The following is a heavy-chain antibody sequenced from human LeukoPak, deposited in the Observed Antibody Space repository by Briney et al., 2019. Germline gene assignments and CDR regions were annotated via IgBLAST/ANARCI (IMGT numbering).Heavy chain of an antibody. J-gene: IGHJ4*02. V-gene: IGHV3-23*01. CDR3: AKESFDCSGGSCYGRFDY. CDR2: ISGSGGST. D-gene: IGHD2-15*01. CDR1: GYTFSRYA. Sequence: PGGSLRLSCAASGYTFSRYAMSWVRRARGKGLECVSAISGSGGSTYCADSVKGRFTISRDNSKNTLYLQMNSLRAEDTAVYYCAKESFDCSGGSCYGRFDYWGQGTLVTVSS.